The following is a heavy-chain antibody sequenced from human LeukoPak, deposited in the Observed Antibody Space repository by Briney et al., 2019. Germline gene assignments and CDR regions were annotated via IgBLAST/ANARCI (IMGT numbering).Heavy chain of an antibody. CDR3: AGSIAVAGPKGWFDP. Sequence: ASVKVSCKASGYTFTGYYMHWVRQAPGQELEWMGWINPNSGGTNYAQKFQGRVTMTRDTSISTAYMELSRLRSDDTAVYYCAGSIAVAGPKGWFDPWGQGTLVTVSS. J-gene: IGHJ5*02. CDR1: GYTFTGYY. D-gene: IGHD6-19*01. CDR2: INPNSGGT. V-gene: IGHV1-2*02.